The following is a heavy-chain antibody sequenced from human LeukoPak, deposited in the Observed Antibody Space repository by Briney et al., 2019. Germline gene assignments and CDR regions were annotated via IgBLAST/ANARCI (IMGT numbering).Heavy chain of an antibody. CDR1: GFTFSSYS. CDR3: ARGMVGAPPDAFDI. V-gene: IGHV3-21*01. Sequence: PGGSLRLSCAASGFTFSSYSMNWVRQAPGKGLEWVSSISSSSSYIYYADSVKGRFTISRDNAKNSLYLQMNSLRAEDTAVYYCARGMVGAPPDAFDIWGQGTMVTVSS. J-gene: IGHJ3*02. CDR2: ISSSSSYI. D-gene: IGHD1-26*01.